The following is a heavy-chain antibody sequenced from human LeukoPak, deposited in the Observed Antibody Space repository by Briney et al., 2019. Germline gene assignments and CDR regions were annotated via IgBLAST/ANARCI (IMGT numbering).Heavy chain of an antibody. Sequence: GGSLRLSCAASGFFFSNYWMSWVRQAPGKGLEWVSYISSSSSTIYYADSVKGRFTISRDNAKNSLYLQMNSLRAEDTAVYYCARVWDYGDYAFDYWGQGTLVTVSS. CDR3: ARVWDYGDYAFDY. D-gene: IGHD4-17*01. CDR1: GFFFSNYW. V-gene: IGHV3-48*01. J-gene: IGHJ4*02. CDR2: ISSSSSTI.